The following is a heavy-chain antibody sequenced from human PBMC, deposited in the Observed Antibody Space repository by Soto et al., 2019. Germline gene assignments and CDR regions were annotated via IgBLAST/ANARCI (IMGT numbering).Heavy chain of an antibody. Sequence: AASVKVSCKASGYTFTSYAMHWVRQAPGQRLEWMGWINAGNGNTKYSQKFQGRVTITRDTSASTAYMELSSLRSEDTAVYYCARRGYYYDSHAFDPWGQGTLVTVSS. D-gene: IGHD3-22*01. CDR1: GYTFTSYA. CDR2: INAGNGNT. J-gene: IGHJ5*02. V-gene: IGHV1-3*01. CDR3: ARRGYYYDSHAFDP.